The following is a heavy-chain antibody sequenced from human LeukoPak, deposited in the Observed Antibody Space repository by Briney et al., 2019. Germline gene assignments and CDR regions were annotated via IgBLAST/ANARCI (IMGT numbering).Heavy chain of an antibody. CDR2: INAGNGNT. J-gene: IGHJ4*02. CDR1: GYTFTTYA. CDR3: ARDPIGSRWPYYFDY. D-gene: IGHD6-13*01. V-gene: IGHV1-3*01. Sequence: ASVRVSCKASGYTFTTYAMHWVRQAPGQRLEWMGWINAGNGNTKYSQKFQARVTITRDTSASTAYMELSSLRSEDTAVYYCARDPIGSRWPYYFDYWGQGTLVTVSS.